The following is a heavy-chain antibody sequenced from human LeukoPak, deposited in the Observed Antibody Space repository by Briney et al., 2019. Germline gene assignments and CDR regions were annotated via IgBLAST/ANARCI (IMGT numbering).Heavy chain of an antibody. Sequence: PGGSLRLSCAASGFTFSSYSMNWVRQAPGKGLEWVSSISSSSSYIYYADSVKGRFTISRDNAKNSLYLQMNSLRAKDTAVCYCARDAPKSRAAGGKNWFDPWGQGTLVTVSS. CDR2: ISSSSSYI. J-gene: IGHJ5*02. V-gene: IGHV3-21*01. CDR1: GFTFSSYS. CDR3: ARDAPKSRAAGGKNWFDP. D-gene: IGHD6-13*01.